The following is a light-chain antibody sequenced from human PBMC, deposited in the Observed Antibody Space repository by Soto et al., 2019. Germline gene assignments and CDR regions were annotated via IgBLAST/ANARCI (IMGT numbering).Light chain of an antibody. CDR3: QQSFSIPPT. CDR2: LAS. J-gene: IGKJ2*01. V-gene: IGKV1-39*01. Sequence: IQMTQSPSSLSASVGDRGTLACRSSQRVSNSLNWFQQKPGKAPKSLIYLASNLQSGVPSRFSASGSGTDFTLTISNLQPEDSATYFCQQSFSIPPTFGQGTKVDIK. CDR1: QRVSNS.